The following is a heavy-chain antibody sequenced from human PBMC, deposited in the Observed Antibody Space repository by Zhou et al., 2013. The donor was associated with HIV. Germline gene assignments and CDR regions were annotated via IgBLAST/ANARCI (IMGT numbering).Heavy chain of an antibody. J-gene: IGHJ4*02. V-gene: IGHV1-69*13. D-gene: IGHD3-16*02. CDR1: GYIISSYG. CDR2: IIPIFGTA. Sequence: QIQLLQSGGEVKEPGASVKVSCKASGYIISSYGIGWVRQAPGQGLEWMGRIIPIFGTANYAQKFQGRVTITADESTSTAYMELSSLRSEDTAVYYCARGPIAGIMITFGGVIVDDWGQGTLVTVSS. CDR3: ARGPIAGIMITFGGVIVDD.